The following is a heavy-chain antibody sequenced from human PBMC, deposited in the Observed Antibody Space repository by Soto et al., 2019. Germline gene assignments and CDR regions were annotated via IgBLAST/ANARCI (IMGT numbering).Heavy chain of an antibody. CDR1: GFTFSSYA. V-gene: IGHV3-23*01. D-gene: IGHD3-22*01. CDR2: ISGSGGST. Sequence: EVQLLESGGGLVQPGGSLRLSCAASGFTFSSYAMSWVRQAPGKGLEWVSAISGSGGSTYYADSVKGRFTISRDNSKNSLYLQMNSLRAEDTAVYYCAKESAPDYYDSSGIDYWGQGTLVTVSS. J-gene: IGHJ4*02. CDR3: AKESAPDYYDSSGIDY.